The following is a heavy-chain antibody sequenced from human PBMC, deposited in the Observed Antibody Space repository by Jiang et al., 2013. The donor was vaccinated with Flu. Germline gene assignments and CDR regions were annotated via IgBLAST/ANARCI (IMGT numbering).Heavy chain of an antibody. CDR2: ISGSSGST. V-gene: IGHV3-23*01. CDR1: GFTFSSYV. J-gene: IGHJ3*02. D-gene: IGHD6-19*01. Sequence: EVQLLESGGGLVQPGGSLRLSCAASGFTFSSYVMSWVRQAPGKGLEWVSGISGSSGSTYYAGSVKGRFTISRDNSKNTLYLQMNSLRAEDTAVYYCAKDPSWGSGWLSGFDIWGQGTLVTVSS. CDR3: AKDPSWGSGWLSGFDI.